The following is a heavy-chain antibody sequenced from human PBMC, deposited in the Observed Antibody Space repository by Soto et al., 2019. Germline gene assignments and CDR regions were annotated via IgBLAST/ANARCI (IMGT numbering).Heavy chain of an antibody. V-gene: IGHV4-4*07. CDR3: AKDVSSGRWFDP. D-gene: IGHD3-10*01. Sequence: QVQLQESGPGLVKPSETLSLTCAVSGASIRSYHWSWIRQPAGKGLEWIGRMQHTGNTNYNPSLKSRVTLSVDTSENQISLKMTSVTAADTAVYFCAKDVSSGRWFDPWGQGILVIVSS. CDR2: MQHTGNT. J-gene: IGHJ5*02. CDR1: GASIRSYH.